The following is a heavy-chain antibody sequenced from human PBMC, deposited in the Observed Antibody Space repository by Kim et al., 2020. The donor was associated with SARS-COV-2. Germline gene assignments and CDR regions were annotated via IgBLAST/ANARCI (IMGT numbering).Heavy chain of an antibody. V-gene: IGHV4-59*08. CDR1: GGSISRYY. CDR2: IYFSGNT. CDR3: ARHPQVYYYGMDV. Sequence: SETLSLTCSVTGGSISRYYWSWIRQPPGKGLEWIGYIYFSGNTNYNPSLKSRVTISVDTSKNQFSLKLNSVTAADTAVYYCARHPQVYYYGMDVWGQGTT. J-gene: IGHJ6*02.